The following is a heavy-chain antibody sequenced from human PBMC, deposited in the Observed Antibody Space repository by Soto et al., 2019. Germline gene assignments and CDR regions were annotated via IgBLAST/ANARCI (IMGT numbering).Heavy chain of an antibody. Sequence: PSETLSLTCNVSGGSIRSYYWSWIRQPAGKALEWIGRIYTSGTTNYNPSLKSRATILIDTAKNQFSLKLSSVTAADTAVYYCASQMALAAAGTGDYYYYGMDVWGQGTSVTV. CDR2: IYTSGTT. J-gene: IGHJ6*02. CDR1: GGSIRSYY. D-gene: IGHD6-13*01. V-gene: IGHV4-4*07. CDR3: ASQMALAAAGTGDYYYYGMDV.